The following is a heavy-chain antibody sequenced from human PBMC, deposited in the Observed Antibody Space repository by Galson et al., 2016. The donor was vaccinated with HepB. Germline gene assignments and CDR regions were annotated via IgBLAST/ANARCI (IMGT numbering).Heavy chain of an antibody. D-gene: IGHD2-2*01. V-gene: IGHV4-4*02. J-gene: IGHJ5*02. CDR2: IYHTGTS. CDR3: ARAAIIPGARMVFDP. Sequence: SETLSLTCTVSGASINDSNWWTWVRQAPGKAPEWIGEIYHTGTSNNNPFLNSRFTLSIDKSRNQFPLNLTSVTAADTAVYYCARAAIIPGARMVFDPWGQGTLVTVSS. CDR1: GASINDSNW.